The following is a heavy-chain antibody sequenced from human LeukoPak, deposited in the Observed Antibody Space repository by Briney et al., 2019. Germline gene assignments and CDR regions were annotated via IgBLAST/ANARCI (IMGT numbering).Heavy chain of an antibody. J-gene: IGHJ4*02. CDR3: ARAAAGTTTLFDY. V-gene: IGHV3-11*01. Sequence: PEGSLRLSCAASGFTFSDYYMSWIRQAPGKGLEWVSHISSSGSTIYYADSVKGRFTISRDNAKSSLYLQMNSLRAEDTAVYYCARAAAGTTTLFDYWGQGTLVTVSS. D-gene: IGHD1-7*01. CDR1: GFTFSDYY. CDR2: ISSSGSTI.